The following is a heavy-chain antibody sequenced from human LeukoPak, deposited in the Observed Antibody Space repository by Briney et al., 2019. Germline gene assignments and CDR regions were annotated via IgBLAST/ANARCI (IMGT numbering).Heavy chain of an antibody. CDR2: IIPIFGTA. Sequence: ASVKVSCKASGGTFSSYAISWVRQAPGQGLEWMGGIIPIFGTANYAQKFQDRVTITADESTSTAYMELSSLRSEDTAVYYCAGGYYYGSGSYRHYYYMDVWGKGTTVTISS. V-gene: IGHV1-69*13. D-gene: IGHD3-10*01. CDR3: AGGYYYGSGSYRHYYYMDV. J-gene: IGHJ6*03. CDR1: GGTFSSYA.